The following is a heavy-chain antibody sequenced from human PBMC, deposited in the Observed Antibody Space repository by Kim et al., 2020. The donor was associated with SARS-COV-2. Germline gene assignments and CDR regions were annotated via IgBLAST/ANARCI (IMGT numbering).Heavy chain of an antibody. CDR1: GFTFSSYS. CDR2: ISSSSSYI. CDR3: ARDKTAMVTALNYYYYYGMDV. V-gene: IGHV3-21*01. D-gene: IGHD5-18*01. Sequence: GGSLRLSCAASGFTFSSYSMNWVRQAPGKGLEWVSSISSSSSYIYYADSVKGRFTISRDNAKNSLYLQMNSLRAEDTAVYYCARDKTAMVTALNYYYYYGMDVWGQGTTVTVSS. J-gene: IGHJ6*02.